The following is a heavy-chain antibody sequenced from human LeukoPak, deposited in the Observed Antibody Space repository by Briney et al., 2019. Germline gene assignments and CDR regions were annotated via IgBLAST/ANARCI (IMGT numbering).Heavy chain of an antibody. V-gene: IGHV1-18*01. D-gene: IGHD6-13*01. CDR2: ISAYNGNT. Sequence: ASVKVSCKASGYTFTSYAMNWVRQAPGQGLEWMGWISAYNGNTNYAQKLQGRVTMTTDTSTSTAYMELRSLRSDDTAVYYCARDLQQLPDYWGQGTLVTVSS. J-gene: IGHJ4*02. CDR1: GYTFTSYA. CDR3: ARDLQQLPDY.